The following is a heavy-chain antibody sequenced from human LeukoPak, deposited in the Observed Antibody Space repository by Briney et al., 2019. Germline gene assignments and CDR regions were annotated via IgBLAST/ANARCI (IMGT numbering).Heavy chain of an antibody. CDR3: TRDSNYSFDY. CDR2: ISYDGSSK. D-gene: IGHD4-11*01. Sequence: HPGRSLRLSCAASGLTFSTHGMHWVRQAPGKRLEWVAYISYDGSSKYYADSVKGRLTLSRDNSKNTVSLQMNSLRAEDTAVYYCTRDSNYSFDYWGQGTLVTVSS. J-gene: IGHJ4*02. V-gene: IGHV3-30*02. CDR1: GLTFSTHG.